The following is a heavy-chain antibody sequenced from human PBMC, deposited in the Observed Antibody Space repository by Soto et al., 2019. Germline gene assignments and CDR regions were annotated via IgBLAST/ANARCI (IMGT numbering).Heavy chain of an antibody. D-gene: IGHD6-19*01. CDR1: GGSFSGYY. V-gene: IGHV4-34*01. CDR2: INHSGST. J-gene: IGHJ4*02. Sequence: SETLSLTCAVYGGSFSGYYWSWIRQPPGKGLEWIGEINHSGSTNYNPSLKSRVTISVDTSKNQFSLKLSSVTAADTAVYYCARGRANQWRPRTFDYWGQGTLVTVSS. CDR3: ARGRANQWRPRTFDY.